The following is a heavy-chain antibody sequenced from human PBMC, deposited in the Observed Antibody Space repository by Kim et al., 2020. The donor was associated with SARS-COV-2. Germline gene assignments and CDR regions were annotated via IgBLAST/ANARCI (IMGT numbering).Heavy chain of an antibody. Sequence: ASVKVSCKASGYTFTSYDINWVRQATGQGLEWMGWMNPNSGNTGYAQKFQGRVTMTRNTSISTAYMELSSLRSEDTAVYYCARAKEYYYGSGSYYPYYYFDYWGQGTLVTVSS. CDR1: GYTFTSYD. CDR2: MNPNSGNT. D-gene: IGHD3-10*01. CDR3: ARAKEYYYGSGSYYPYYYFDY. V-gene: IGHV1-8*01. J-gene: IGHJ4*02.